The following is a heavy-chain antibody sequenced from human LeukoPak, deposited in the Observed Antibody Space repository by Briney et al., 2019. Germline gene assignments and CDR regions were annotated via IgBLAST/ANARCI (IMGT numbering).Heavy chain of an antibody. CDR2: INHSGST. J-gene: IGHJ4*02. CDR1: GGSFSGYY. V-gene: IGHV4-34*01. CDR3: ARGDRHGSGSISIDY. D-gene: IGHD3-10*01. Sequence: SETLSLTCAVDGGSFSGYYWSWIRQPPGKGLEWIGEINHSGSTNYNPSLKSRVTISVDTSKNQFSLKLSSVTAADTAVYYCARGDRHGSGSISIDYWGQGTLVTVSS.